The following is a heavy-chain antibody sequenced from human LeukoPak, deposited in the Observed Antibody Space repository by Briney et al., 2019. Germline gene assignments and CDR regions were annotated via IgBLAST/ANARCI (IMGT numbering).Heavy chain of an antibody. Sequence: GGSLRLSCAASGFTFSSYAMSWVRQAPGKGLEWVSAISGYGGSTYYADSVKGRFTISRDNSKNTLYLQMNSLRAEDPAVYYCAKDNYDFWSGYYPHSFDYWGQGTLVTVSS. CDR2: ISGYGGST. J-gene: IGHJ4*02. V-gene: IGHV3-23*01. CDR1: GFTFSSYA. CDR3: AKDNYDFWSGYYPHSFDY. D-gene: IGHD3-3*01.